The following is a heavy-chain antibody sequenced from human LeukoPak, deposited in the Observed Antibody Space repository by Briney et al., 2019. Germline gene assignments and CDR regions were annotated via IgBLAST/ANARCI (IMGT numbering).Heavy chain of an antibody. V-gene: IGHV3-74*01. J-gene: IGHJ4*02. CDR1: GFTFSTYW. D-gene: IGHD6-13*01. CDR2: INSDGSST. CDR3: ARDSVAIAGDFDY. Sequence: RPGGSLRLSSSASGFTFSTYWMHWVRHAPGKGLVWVSRINSDGSSTSYADSVKGRFTISRDNAKNTLHLQMNSLRAEDTAVYYCARDSVAIAGDFDYWGQGTLVTVSS.